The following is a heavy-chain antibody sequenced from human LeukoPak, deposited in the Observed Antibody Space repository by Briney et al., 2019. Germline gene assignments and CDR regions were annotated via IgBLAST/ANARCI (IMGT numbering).Heavy chain of an antibody. V-gene: IGHV4-59*01. CDR2: IYYSGST. J-gene: IGHJ6*03. CDR1: GGSISSYY. Sequence: SETLSLTCTVSGGSISSYYWSLIRQPPGKGLEWIGYIYYSGSTNYNPSLKSRVTISVDTSKNQFSLKLSSVTAADTAVYYCARVGYDFWSGYPIYYYYYMDVWGKGTTVTVSS. CDR3: ARVGYDFWSGYPIYYYYYMDV. D-gene: IGHD3-3*01.